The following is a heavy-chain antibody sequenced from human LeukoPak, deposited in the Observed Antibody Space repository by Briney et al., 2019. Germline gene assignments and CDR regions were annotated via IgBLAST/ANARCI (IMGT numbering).Heavy chain of an antibody. Sequence: PGGSLRLSCAASGFTFSSYSMNWVRQAPGKGLEWVSSISSSSSYIYYADSVKGRFTISRDNAKNSLYLQMNSLRAEDTAVYYCARDLPGRGSYYQHYYYGMDVWGQGTTVTVSS. D-gene: IGHD1-26*01. V-gene: IGHV3-21*01. CDR2: ISSSSSYI. CDR3: ARDLPGRGSYYQHYYYGMDV. CDR1: GFTFSSYS. J-gene: IGHJ6*02.